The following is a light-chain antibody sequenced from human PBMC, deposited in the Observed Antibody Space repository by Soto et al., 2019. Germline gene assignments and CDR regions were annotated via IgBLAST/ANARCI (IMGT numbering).Light chain of an antibody. V-gene: IGKV3-15*01. J-gene: IGKJ3*01. Sequence: EIVMTQSPATLSVSPGERVTLSCRASQTFSSNLAWYQQKPGQAPRLLIYRASTRATGIPARFSGSGSGTEFTLTISSLQSEDFAVYYCQQYSDWPLTFGPGTKVDIK. CDR3: QQYSDWPLT. CDR1: QTFSSN. CDR2: RAS.